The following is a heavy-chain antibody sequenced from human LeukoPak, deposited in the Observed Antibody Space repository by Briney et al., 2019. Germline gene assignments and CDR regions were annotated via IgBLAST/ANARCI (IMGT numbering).Heavy chain of an antibody. V-gene: IGHV3-23*01. CDR2: ISGSGGST. D-gene: IGHD2-2*02. CDR1: GFTFSSYA. CDR3: ARGVVVPAARPYYFDY. Sequence: GGSLRLSCAASGFTFSSYAMSWVRQAPGKGLECVSAISGSGGSTYYADSVKGRFTISRDNSKNTLYLQMNSLRAEDTAVYYCARGVVVPAARPYYFDYWGQGTLVTVSS. J-gene: IGHJ4*02.